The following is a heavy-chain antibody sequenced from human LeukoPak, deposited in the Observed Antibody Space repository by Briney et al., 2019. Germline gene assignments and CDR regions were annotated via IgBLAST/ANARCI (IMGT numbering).Heavy chain of an antibody. CDR3: ARDGTAAGLYFDL. CDR2: ISQNGGEK. Sequence: GGSLRLSCAVSGFTSSDYWMNWVRQAPGKGLEWVASISQNGGEKSYVDSVKGRFTISRDNPKNSLYLQMSSLRAEDTAVYYCARDGTAAGLYFDLWGQGTLVTVSS. V-gene: IGHV3-7*01. CDR1: GFTSSDYW. J-gene: IGHJ4*01. D-gene: IGHD6-13*01.